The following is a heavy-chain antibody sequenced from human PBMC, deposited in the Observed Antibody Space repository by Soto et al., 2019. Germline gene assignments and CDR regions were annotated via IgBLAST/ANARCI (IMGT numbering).Heavy chain of an antibody. D-gene: IGHD6-19*01. CDR2: IWYDGSNK. J-gene: IGHJ4*02. CDR3: AREGVVAGSKDF. CDR1: GFIFSNYG. V-gene: IGHV3-33*01. Sequence: GGSLRLSCAASGFIFSNYGIHWVRQAPGKGLEWVALIWYDGSNKYYEDSVKGRFIVSRDNNHNTVYLQSNRLTADDTAMYYCAREGVVAGSKDFWGPGNLVTVSS.